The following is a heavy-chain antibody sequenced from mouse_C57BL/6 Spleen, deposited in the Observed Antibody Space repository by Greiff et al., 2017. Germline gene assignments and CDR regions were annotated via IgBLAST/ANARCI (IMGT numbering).Heavy chain of an antibody. CDR2: LNPGSGGT. J-gene: IGHJ4*01. CDR3: AAPGSRGYAMDY. Sequence: QVQLQQSGAELVRPGTSVMVSSKPSGYAFTNYLIEWVKQRPGQGLEWIGVLNPGSGGTNYNEKFKGKAALTAGKSSSPADMLLSSLTSEDSAVYFCAAPGSRGYAMDYWGQGTSVTVSS. V-gene: IGHV1-54*01. CDR1: GYAFTNYL.